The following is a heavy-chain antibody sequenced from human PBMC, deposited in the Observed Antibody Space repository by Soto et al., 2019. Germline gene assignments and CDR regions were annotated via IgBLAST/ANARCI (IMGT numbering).Heavy chain of an antibody. J-gene: IGHJ5*02. D-gene: IGHD3-9*01. CDR3: ARQVLRYFDWPPLTGRWFDP. V-gene: IGHV5-51*01. Sequence: PGESLKISCKGSGHSFTSYWIGWVRQMPGKGLEWMGIIYPGDSDTRYSPSFQGQVTISADKSISTAYLQWSSLKASDTAMYYCARQVLRYFDWPPLTGRWFDPWGQGTLVTVS. CDR1: GHSFTSYW. CDR2: IYPGDSDT.